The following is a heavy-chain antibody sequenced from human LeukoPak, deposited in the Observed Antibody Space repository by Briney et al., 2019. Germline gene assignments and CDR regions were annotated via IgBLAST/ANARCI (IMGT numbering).Heavy chain of an antibody. CDR2: IYYSGST. D-gene: IGHD2-21*01. CDR1: GGSISRTGYY. J-gene: IGHJ4*02. CDR3: ARHVPFIGVAYFDY. Sequence: SETLSLTCTVSGGSISRTGYYWGWIRQPPGKGLEWIGSIYYSGSTYYNPSLKSRVTISVDKSKNQFSLKLSSVTAADTAVYYCARHVPFIGVAYFDYWGQGTLVTVSS. V-gene: IGHV4-39*01.